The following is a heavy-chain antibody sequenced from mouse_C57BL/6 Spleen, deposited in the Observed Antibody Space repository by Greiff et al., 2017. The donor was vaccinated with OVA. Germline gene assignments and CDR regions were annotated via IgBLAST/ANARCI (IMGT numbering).Heavy chain of an antibody. CDR3: ARAYYDPWFAY. V-gene: IGHV1-22*01. CDR2: INPNNGGT. D-gene: IGHD2-4*01. J-gene: IGHJ3*01. CDR1: GYTFTDYN. Sequence: VQLKESGPELVKPGASVKMSCKASGYTFTDYNMHWVKQSHGKSLEWIGYINPNNGGTSYNQKFKGKATLTVNKSSSTAYMELRSLTSEDSAVYYCARAYYDPWFAYWGQGTLVTVSA.